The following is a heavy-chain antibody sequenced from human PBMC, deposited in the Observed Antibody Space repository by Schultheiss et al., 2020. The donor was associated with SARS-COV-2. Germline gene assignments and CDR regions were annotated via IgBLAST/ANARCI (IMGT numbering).Heavy chain of an antibody. J-gene: IGHJ3*02. D-gene: IGHD5-12*01. CDR3: AKEVATIGGDAFDI. CDR2: ISYDGSNK. V-gene: IGHV3-30*07. CDR1: GFTFSSYA. Sequence: GESLKISCAASGFTFSSYAMHWVRQAPGKGLEWVAVISYDGSNKYYADSVKGRFTISRDNSKNTLYLQMNSLRAEDTAVYYCAKEVATIGGDAFDIWGQGTMVTVSS.